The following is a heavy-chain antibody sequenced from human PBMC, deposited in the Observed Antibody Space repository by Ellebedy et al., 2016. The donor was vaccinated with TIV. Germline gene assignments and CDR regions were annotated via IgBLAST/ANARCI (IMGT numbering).Heavy chain of an antibody. CDR1: GYTFTDYY. CDR3: ARVGLGRNWYNY. CDR2: INPKNGVT. V-gene: IGHV1-2*02. J-gene: IGHJ4*02. D-gene: IGHD6-13*01. Sequence: ASVKVSCKASGYTFTDYYLHWVRQTPGQGLEWMGWINPKNGVTDYAQKFQDRVTMTRGTSISTAYMELTRLRSDDTAVYYCARVGLGRNWYNYWGQGTLVTVSS.